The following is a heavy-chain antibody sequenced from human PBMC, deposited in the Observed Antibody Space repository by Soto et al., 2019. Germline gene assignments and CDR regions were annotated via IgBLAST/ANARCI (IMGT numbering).Heavy chain of an antibody. V-gene: IGHV3-23*01. CDR1: GFTFSSHA. D-gene: IGHD6-6*01. J-gene: IGHJ4*02. Sequence: RWSLRLSCAASGFTFSSHAMAWFRQAPGKGLEWVSAITNSGGSSYVADSVKGRFTISRDNSKNTVDLQMNSLRAEDTAVYYCAKDRLRDGASRQGFDYWGQGTLVTVSS. CDR2: ITNSGGSS. CDR3: AKDRLRDGASRQGFDY.